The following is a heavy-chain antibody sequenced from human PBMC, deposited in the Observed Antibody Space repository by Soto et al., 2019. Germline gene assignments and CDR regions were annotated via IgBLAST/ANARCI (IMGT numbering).Heavy chain of an antibody. CDR2: ISCSSSTM. V-gene: IGHV3-48*04. J-gene: IGHJ5*02. Sequence: GGSLRLSCAASGFSFSRYSMNWVRQAPGKGLEWISYISCSSSTMYYADSVKGRFTISRDNAKNSLYLQMNSLRAEDTAVYYCARSIAARLNWFDPWGQGTLVTVSS. CDR3: ARSIAARLNWFDP. D-gene: IGHD6-6*01. CDR1: GFSFSRYS.